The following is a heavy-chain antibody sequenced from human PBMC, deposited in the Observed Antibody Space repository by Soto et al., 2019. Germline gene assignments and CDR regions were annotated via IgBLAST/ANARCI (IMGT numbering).Heavy chain of an antibody. D-gene: IGHD2-15*01. CDR2: INHSGST. CDR1: GGSFSGYY. V-gene: IGHV4-34*01. CDR3: AGTGYYYYYYGMDV. Sequence: PSETLSLTCAVYGGSFSGYYWSWIRQPPGKGLEWIGEINHSGSTNYNPSLKSRVTISVDTSKNQFSLKLSSVTAADTAVYYCAGTGYYYYYYGMDVWGQGTTVT. J-gene: IGHJ6*02.